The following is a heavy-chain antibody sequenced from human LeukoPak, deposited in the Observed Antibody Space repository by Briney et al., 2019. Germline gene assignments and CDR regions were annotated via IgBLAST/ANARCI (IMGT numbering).Heavy chain of an antibody. D-gene: IGHD5-18*01. CDR2: ISSSSSYI. CDR3: ARDKDTAMVYYYYYGMDV. J-gene: IGHJ6*02. CDR1: GFTFSSYS. Sequence: GGSLRLSCAASGFTFSSYSMNWVRQAPGKGLGWVSSISSSSSYIYYADSVKGRFTISRDNAKNSLYLQMNSLRAEDTAVYYCARDKDTAMVYYYYYGMDVWGQGTTVTVSS. V-gene: IGHV3-21*01.